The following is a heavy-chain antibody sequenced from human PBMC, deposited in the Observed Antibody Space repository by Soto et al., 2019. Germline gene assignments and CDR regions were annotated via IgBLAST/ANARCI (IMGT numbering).Heavy chain of an antibody. V-gene: IGHV4-61*08. D-gene: IGHD1-1*01. CDR1: GGSIDSGDYY. CDR2: ASYSGTT. J-gene: IGHJ5*02. CDR3: ARHVIAPPNDFDT. Sequence: PSETLSLTCTVSGGSIDSGDYYWSWIRQPPGKGLAWIGYASYSGTTNFNPFLKRRVTLSLDKSKNEFSLKMNSVTAADTAVYYGARHVIAPPNDFDTWGQGTMVTVSS.